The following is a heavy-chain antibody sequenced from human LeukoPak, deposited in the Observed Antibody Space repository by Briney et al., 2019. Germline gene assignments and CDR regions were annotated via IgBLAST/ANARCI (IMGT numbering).Heavy chain of an antibody. Sequence: ASVKVSCKASGYTFTGYYMHWVRQAPGQGLEWMGWINPNSGGTNYAQKFQGRVTMTRDTSISTAYMELSRLRSDDTAVYYYARDSELLWFGEFGDYWGQGTLVTVSS. CDR3: ARDSELLWFGEFGDY. CDR2: INPNSGGT. V-gene: IGHV1-2*02. D-gene: IGHD3-10*01. J-gene: IGHJ4*02. CDR1: GYTFTGYY.